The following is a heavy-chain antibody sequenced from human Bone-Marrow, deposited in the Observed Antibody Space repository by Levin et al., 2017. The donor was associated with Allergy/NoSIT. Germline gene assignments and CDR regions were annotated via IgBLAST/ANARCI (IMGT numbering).Heavy chain of an antibody. CDR2: ITYYGSP. CDR3: ARLGVDMVSPSWGLYDYKYLGLDV. CDR1: GGSINTNY. J-gene: IGHJ6*02. V-gene: IGHV4-59*12. D-gene: IGHD4-11*01. Sequence: SETLSLTCTVSGGSINTNYWGWIRQSPDKGLEWIGYITYYGSPKYNPSLKNRVTMSVDTSKSQFSLQLTSVAAADTAVYCCARLGVDMVSPSWGLYDYKYLGLDVWGQGTPVIVSS.